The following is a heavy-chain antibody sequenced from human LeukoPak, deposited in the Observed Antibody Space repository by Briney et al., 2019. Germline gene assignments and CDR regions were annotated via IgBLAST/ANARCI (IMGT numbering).Heavy chain of an antibody. CDR2: IIPIFGTA. J-gene: IGHJ5*02. CDR1: GGTFSSYA. Sequence: ASVTVSCKASGGTFSSYAISWVRQAPGQGLEWMGGIIPIFGTANYAQKFQGRVTITADKSTSTAYMELSSLRSEDTAVYYCARVGDDILTGYLNWFDPWGQGTLVTVSS. V-gene: IGHV1-69*06. D-gene: IGHD3-9*01. CDR3: ARVGDDILTGYLNWFDP.